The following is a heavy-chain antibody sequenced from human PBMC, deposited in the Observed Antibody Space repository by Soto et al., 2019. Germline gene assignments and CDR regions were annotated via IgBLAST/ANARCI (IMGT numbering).Heavy chain of an antibody. CDR3: ARHVVAARRGRQFYYYYYYMDV. J-gene: IGHJ6*03. CDR2: IYYSGST. D-gene: IGHD6-6*01. CDR1: GGSISSSSYY. Sequence: PSETLSLTCTVSGGSISSSSYYWGWIRQPPGKGLEWIGSIYYSGSTYYNPSLKSRVTISVDTSKNQFSLKLSSVTAADTAVYYCARHVVAARRGRQFYYYYYYMDVWGKGTTVTVSS. V-gene: IGHV4-39*01.